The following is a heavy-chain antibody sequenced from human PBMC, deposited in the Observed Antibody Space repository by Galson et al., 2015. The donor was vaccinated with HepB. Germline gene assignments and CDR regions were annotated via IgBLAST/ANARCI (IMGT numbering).Heavy chain of an antibody. D-gene: IGHD2-2*01. V-gene: IGHV1-46*01. CDR3: ARVRGGDKDIVVVPAHHDAFDI. CDR2: INPSGGST. CDR1: GYTFTSYY. J-gene: IGHJ3*02. Sequence: SVKVSCKASGYTFTSYYMHWVRQAPGQGLEWMGIINPSGGSTSYAQKFQGRVTMTRDTSTSTVYMELSSLRSEDTAVYYCARVRGGDKDIVVVPAHHDAFDIWGQGTMVTVSS.